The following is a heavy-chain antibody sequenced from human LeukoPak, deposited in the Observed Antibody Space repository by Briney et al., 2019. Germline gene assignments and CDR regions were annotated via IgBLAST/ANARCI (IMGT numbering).Heavy chain of an antibody. V-gene: IGHV1-24*01. D-gene: IGHD1-26*01. CDR2: VDPDDGQR. J-gene: IGHJ5*02. Sequence: PGASVKVSCKISGYTLDDISMHWVRQPPGTGLEWMGGVDPDDGQRVYAQKFQGRVSMTEDSSPNTAYMELSRLRSEDTAVYYCAALSGHYTLLDAWGQGALVTVST. CDR1: GYTLDDIS. CDR3: AALSGHYTLLDA.